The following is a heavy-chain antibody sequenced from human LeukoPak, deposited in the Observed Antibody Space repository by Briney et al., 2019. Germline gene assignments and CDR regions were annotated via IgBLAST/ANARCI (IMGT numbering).Heavy chain of an antibody. D-gene: IGHD5-12*01. J-gene: IGHJ4*02. CDR1: GYTFTSYA. V-gene: IGHV1-3*02. Sequence: GASVKVSCKASGYTFTSYAMHWVRQAPGQRLEWMGWSNAGNGNTKYSQEFQGRVTMTRDTSISTAYMELSRLRSDDTAVYYCARVLYSGYDYWGQGTLVTVSS. CDR3: ARVLYSGYDY. CDR2: SNAGNGNT.